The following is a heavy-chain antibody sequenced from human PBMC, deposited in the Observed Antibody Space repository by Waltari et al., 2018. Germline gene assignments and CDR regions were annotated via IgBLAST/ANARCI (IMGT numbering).Heavy chain of an antibody. V-gene: IGHV4-38-2*01. Sequence: QVQLQESGPGLVKPPETLSLTCAVSGYSISSGYYWGWIRQPPGKGLEWIGSIYHSGSTYYNPSLKSRVTISVDTSKNQFSLKLSSVTAADTAVYYCARPSYSGYDYFDYWGQGTLVTVSS. CDR1: GYSISSGYY. CDR2: IYHSGST. J-gene: IGHJ4*02. CDR3: ARPSYSGYDYFDY. D-gene: IGHD5-12*01.